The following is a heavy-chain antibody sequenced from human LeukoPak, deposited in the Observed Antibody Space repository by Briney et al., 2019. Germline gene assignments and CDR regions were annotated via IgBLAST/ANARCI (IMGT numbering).Heavy chain of an antibody. Sequence: SETLSLTCTVSGGSISSYYWSWIRQPAGKGLEWIGRIYTSGTTNYNPSLKSRVTMSVDTSKNQFSLKLSSVTAADTAVYYCARVPMVRGVITGYYYYMDVWGKGTTVTISS. CDR2: IYTSGTT. V-gene: IGHV4-4*07. CDR3: ARVPMVRGVITGYYYYMDV. D-gene: IGHD3-10*01. CDR1: GGSISSYY. J-gene: IGHJ6*03.